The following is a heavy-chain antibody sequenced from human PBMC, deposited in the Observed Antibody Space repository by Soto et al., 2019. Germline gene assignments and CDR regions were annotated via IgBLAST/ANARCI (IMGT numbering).Heavy chain of an antibody. CDR1: GYTLSKLS. J-gene: IGHJ4*02. Sequence: QVQLVQSGAEVKKPGASVRVSCKISGYTLSKLSVNWVRQAPGKGLEWMGGFDPEDGETRYARKFQGRVTMTEDTSTDTAYLELRSLTSDDTAVYYCTNHGDYAAFYYWGQGTLVTVSS. CDR2: FDPEDGET. D-gene: IGHD4-17*01. CDR3: TNHGDYAAFYY. V-gene: IGHV1-24*01.